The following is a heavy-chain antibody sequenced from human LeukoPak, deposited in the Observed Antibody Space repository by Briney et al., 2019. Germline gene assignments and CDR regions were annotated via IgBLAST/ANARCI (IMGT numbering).Heavy chain of an antibody. CDR3: VGATYPYH. Sequence: GGSLRLPCAASGFTFSSYGMTWVRQAPGKGLEWVSYISSSSSTIYYADSVKGRFTISRDNAKNSLYLQLNSLRAEDTAVSLVVGATYPYHWGQGTLVTVSS. J-gene: IGHJ5*02. D-gene: IGHD1-26*01. CDR2: ISSSSSTI. CDR1: GFTFSSYG. V-gene: IGHV3-48*01.